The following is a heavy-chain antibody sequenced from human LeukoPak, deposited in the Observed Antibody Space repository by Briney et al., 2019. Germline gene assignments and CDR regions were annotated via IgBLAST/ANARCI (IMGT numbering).Heavy chain of an antibody. Sequence: ASVKVSCKASGYTFTSYGISWVRQAPGQGLEWMGWISAYNGNTNYAQKLQGRVTMTTDTSTSTAYMELRSLRSDGTAVYYCARGLGGPDYYYYMDVWGKGTTVTVSS. CDR2: ISAYNGNT. CDR1: GYTFTSYG. D-gene: IGHD3-16*01. CDR3: ARGLGGPDYYYYMDV. V-gene: IGHV1-18*01. J-gene: IGHJ6*03.